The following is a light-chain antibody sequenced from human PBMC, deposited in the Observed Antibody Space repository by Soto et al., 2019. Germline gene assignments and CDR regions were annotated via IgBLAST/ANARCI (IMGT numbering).Light chain of an antibody. J-gene: IGKJ4*01. CDR3: QQSYNTPRALT. CDR1: QSISSY. CDR2: AAS. Sequence: EIQMTQYQSSMSASVGDSVTITCRASQSISSYLNWYQQKPGKAPKLLIYAASSLQSGVPSRFSGSGSGTDFTLTISSLQPEDFATYYCQQSYNTPRALTFGDVTKVEIK. V-gene: IGKV1-39*01.